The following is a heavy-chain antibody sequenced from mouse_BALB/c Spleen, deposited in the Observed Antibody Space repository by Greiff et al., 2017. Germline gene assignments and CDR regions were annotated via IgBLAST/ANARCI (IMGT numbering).Heavy chain of an antibody. CDR2: ISYSGST. D-gene: IGHD2-1*01. CDR1: GYSITSDYA. CDR3: ARGDYYGNYGFDY. V-gene: IGHV3-2*02. J-gene: IGHJ2*01. Sequence: EVQLQESGPGLVKPSQSLSLTCTVTGYSITSDYAWNWIRQFPGNKLEWMGYISYSGSTSYNPSLKSRISITRDTSKNQFFLQLNSVTTEDTATYYCARGDYYGNYGFDYWGQGTTLTVSS.